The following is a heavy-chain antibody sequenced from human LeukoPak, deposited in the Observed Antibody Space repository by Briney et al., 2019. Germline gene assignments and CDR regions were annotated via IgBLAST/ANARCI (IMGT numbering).Heavy chain of an antibody. Sequence: GGSLRLSCAASVFVFGSYWMHCVRQAPGKGLVWVSRVNSDGSHTTYADSVKGRFTISRDNAKKMVYLEMHSLRAGDTAIYYCARVAHDYVDSGPDCWGQGTLVSVSS. V-gene: IGHV3-74*01. CDR1: VFVFGSYW. J-gene: IGHJ4*02. D-gene: IGHD4-17*01. CDR3: ARVAHDYVDSGPDC. CDR2: VNSDGSHT.